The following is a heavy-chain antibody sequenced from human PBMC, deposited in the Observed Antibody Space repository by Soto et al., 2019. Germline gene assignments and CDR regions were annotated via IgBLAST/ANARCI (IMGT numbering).Heavy chain of an antibody. Sequence: LKISCKGSGYSFAGYWITWVRQKPGKGLEWMGRIDPSDSQTYYSPSFRGHVTTSVTKSITTVFLQWSSLRASDTAMYYCARQIYDSDTGPNFQYYFDSWGQGTPVTVSS. CDR3: ARQIYDSDTGPNFQYYFDS. J-gene: IGHJ4*02. CDR2: IDPSDSQT. CDR1: GYSFAGYW. D-gene: IGHD3-22*01. V-gene: IGHV5-10-1*01.